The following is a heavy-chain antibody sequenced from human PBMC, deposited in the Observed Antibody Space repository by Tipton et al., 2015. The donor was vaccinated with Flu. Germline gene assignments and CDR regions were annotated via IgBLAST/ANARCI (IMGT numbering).Heavy chain of an antibody. CDR1: GGSFSGYY. Sequence: TLSLTCAVYGGSFSGYYWSWIRQPPGKGLEWIGEINHSGSTNYNPTLKSRVTISVDTSKNQFSLKLSSVTAADTAVYYCALGVWFDPWGQGTLVTVSS. CDR2: INHSGST. J-gene: IGHJ5*02. V-gene: IGHV4-34*01. CDR3: ALGVWFDP.